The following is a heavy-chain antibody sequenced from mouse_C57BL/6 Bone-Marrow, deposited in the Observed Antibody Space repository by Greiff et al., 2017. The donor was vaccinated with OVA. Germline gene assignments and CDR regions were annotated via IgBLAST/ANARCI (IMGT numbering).Heavy chain of an antibody. Sequence: VQLQQPGAELVMPGASVKLSCKASGYTFTSYWMHWVKQRPGQGLEWIGEIDPSDSYTTYDQKFKGKSTLTVDKSSSTAYMQLSSLTSGDSAVYYCARGYYGSSYYFDYWGQGTTLTVSS. CDR1: GYTFTSYW. CDR2: IDPSDSYT. D-gene: IGHD1-1*01. CDR3: ARGYYGSSYYFDY. J-gene: IGHJ2*01. V-gene: IGHV1-69*01.